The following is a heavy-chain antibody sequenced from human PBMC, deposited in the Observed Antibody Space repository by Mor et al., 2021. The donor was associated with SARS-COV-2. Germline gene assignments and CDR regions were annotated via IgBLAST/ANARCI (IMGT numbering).Heavy chain of an antibody. CDR3: GRDSLVWRDVVDF. D-gene: IGHD1-26*01. CDR2: INGDGSAT. Sequence: RVWVSRINGDGSATTYADSVKGRFTISRDNAQNTLYLQINSLRAEDTAVYYCGRDSLVWRDVVDFWGQGTMVTVSS. J-gene: IGHJ3*01. V-gene: IGHV3-74*01.